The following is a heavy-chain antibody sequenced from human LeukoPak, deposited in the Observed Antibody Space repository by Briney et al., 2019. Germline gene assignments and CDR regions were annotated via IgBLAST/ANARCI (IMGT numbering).Heavy chain of an antibody. CDR1: GFTFSSYG. CDR3: ARVMKELGIPYYYGMDV. V-gene: IGHV3-33*01. J-gene: IGHJ6*02. Sequence: GGSLRLSCAASGFTFSSYGMHWVRQAPGKGLEWVAVIRYDGSNKYYADSVKGRFTISRDNSKNTLYLQMNSLRAEDTAVYYCARVMKELGIPYYYGMDVWGQGTTVTVSS. CDR2: IRYDGSNK. D-gene: IGHD7-27*01.